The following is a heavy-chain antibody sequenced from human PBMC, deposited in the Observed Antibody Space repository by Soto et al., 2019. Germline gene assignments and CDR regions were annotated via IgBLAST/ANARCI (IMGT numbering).Heavy chain of an antibody. CDR1: GFTFSSYG. D-gene: IGHD2-15*01. V-gene: IGHV3-33*01. CDR3: ARVSSRYCSGGSCYGMTS. CDR2: IWYDGSNK. Sequence: GGSLRLSCAASGFTFSSYGMHWVRQAPGKGLEWVAVIWYDGSNKYYADSVKGRFTISRDSSKNTLYLQMNSLRAEDTAVYYCARVSSRYCSGGSCYGMTSGAKGPRSPSP. J-gene: IGHJ6*02.